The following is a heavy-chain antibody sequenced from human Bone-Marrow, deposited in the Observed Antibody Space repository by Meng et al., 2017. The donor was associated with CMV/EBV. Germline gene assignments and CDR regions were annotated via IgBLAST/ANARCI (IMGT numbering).Heavy chain of an antibody. Sequence: GESLKISCAASGFTFDDYGMSWVRQAPGKGLEWVSGINWNGGSTGYADSVKGRFTISRDNAKNSLNLQMNSLRAEDTALYYCARWIPRKRWLLPGVDYWGQGNLVTVSS. CDR1: GFTFDDYG. D-gene: IGHD5-24*01. J-gene: IGHJ4*02. CDR3: ARWIPRKRWLLPGVDY. V-gene: IGHV3-20*04. CDR2: INWNGGST.